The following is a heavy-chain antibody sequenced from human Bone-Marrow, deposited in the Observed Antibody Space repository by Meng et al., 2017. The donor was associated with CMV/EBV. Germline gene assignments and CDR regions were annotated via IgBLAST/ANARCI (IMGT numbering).Heavy chain of an antibody. CDR1: GFTVSSNY. CDR2: ISDSGGNT. CDR3: AKCRSGIPAALNH. Sequence: GESLKISCAASGFTVSSNYMSWVRQAPGKGLEWVPTISDSGGNTYYADSVKGRFTISSDNSKNTLYLQMNSLRAEDTAVYYCAKCRSGIPAALNHWGQGTLVTVSS. J-gene: IGHJ5*02. V-gene: IGHV3-23*01. D-gene: IGHD6-13*01.